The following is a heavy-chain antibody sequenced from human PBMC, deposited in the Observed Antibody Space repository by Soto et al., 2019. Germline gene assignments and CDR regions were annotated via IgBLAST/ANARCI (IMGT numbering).Heavy chain of an antibody. V-gene: IGHV4-30-4*01. CDR1: GGSISSGDYY. D-gene: IGHD3-3*01. Sequence: SETLSLTCTVSGGSISSGDYYWSWIRQPPGKGLEWIGYIYYSGSTYYNPSLKSRVTISVDTSKNQFPLKLSSVTAADTAVYYCARVRGSGFADYWGQGTLVTVSS. CDR2: IYYSGST. J-gene: IGHJ4*02. CDR3: ARVRGSGFADY.